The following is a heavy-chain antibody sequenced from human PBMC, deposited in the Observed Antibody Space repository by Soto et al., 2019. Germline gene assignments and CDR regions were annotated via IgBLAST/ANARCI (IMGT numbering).Heavy chain of an antibody. J-gene: IGHJ3*02. CDR2: SHYSGNT. D-gene: IGHD1-1*01. CDR1: DGSIISYF. V-gene: IGHV4-59*01. CDR3: ARMNQLAPKRNAFDI. Sequence: SETLSLTCTVSDGSIISYFWTWIRQSPGRGLQWIGYSHYSGNTNYNPSLKSRVTMSVDTSKNQFSLNLASVTAADTAVYYCARMNQLAPKRNAFDIWGQGTMVTVS.